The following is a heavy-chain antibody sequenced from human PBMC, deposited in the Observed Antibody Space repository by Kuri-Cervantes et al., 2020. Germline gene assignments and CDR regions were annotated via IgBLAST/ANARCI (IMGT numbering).Heavy chain of an antibody. Sequence: GESLKISCAASGFTFSSYGMHWVRQAPGKGLEWVAVIWYDGSNKYYADSVKGRFTISRDNSKNTLYLQMNSLRAEDTAVYYCAKLRHDSSGYYDYWGQGTLVTVSS. CDR1: GFTFSSYG. CDR2: IWYDGSNK. CDR3: AKLRHDSSGYYDY. J-gene: IGHJ4*02. D-gene: IGHD3-22*01. V-gene: IGHV3-30*02.